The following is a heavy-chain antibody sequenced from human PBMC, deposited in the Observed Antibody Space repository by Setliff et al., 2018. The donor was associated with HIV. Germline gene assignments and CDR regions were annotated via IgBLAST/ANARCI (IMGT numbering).Heavy chain of an antibody. CDR2: INPSGGST. J-gene: IGHJ4*02. Sequence: ASVKVSCKASGYTFTSQYMHWVRQAPGQGFEWIGIINPSGGSTSYAQQLQGRVTMTRDTSTSRVYMDLSSLRYEDTAVYYCARAVGATTGEYSFDYWGQGTLVTVSS. D-gene: IGHD1-26*01. V-gene: IGHV1-46*04. CDR1: GYTFTSQY. CDR3: ARAVGATTGEYSFDY.